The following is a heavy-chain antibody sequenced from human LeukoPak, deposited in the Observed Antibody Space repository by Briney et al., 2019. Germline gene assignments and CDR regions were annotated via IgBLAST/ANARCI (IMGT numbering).Heavy chain of an antibody. CDR3: ARIVVVTAIGSNWFDP. CDR1: GYTFTDYY. Sequence: ASVKVSCKASGYTFTDYYIHWVRQAPGQGLEWMGWINPKSGGTNYAQKFQDRVTMTRDTSISTAYMELSSLKSDDTAVYYCARIVVVTAIGSNWFDPWGQGTLVTVSS. J-gene: IGHJ5*02. V-gene: IGHV1-2*02. CDR2: INPKSGGT. D-gene: IGHD2-21*02.